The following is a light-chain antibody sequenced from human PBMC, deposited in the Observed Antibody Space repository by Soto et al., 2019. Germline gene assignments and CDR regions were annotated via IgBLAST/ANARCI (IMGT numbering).Light chain of an antibody. CDR1: SGHTTYA. J-gene: IGLJ2*01. V-gene: IGLV4-69*01. CDR3: QTWSTGIQV. CDR2: LHGDGSH. Sequence: QPVLTQSPSASASLGASVKLTCTLSSGHTTYAIAWHQQQPEKGPRYLMKLHGDGSHTKGDGIPDRFSGSSSGAERYLTISSRQSEDEADYYCQTWSTGIQVFGGGTKLTVL.